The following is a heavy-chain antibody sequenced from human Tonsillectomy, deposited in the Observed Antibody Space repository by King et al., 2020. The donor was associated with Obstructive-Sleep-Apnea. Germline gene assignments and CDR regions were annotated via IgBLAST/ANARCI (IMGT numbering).Heavy chain of an antibody. CDR2: INHSGST. D-gene: IGHD4-17*01. CDR3: ARGRNDYGDYGWFDP. V-gene: IGHV4-34*01. J-gene: IGHJ5*02. CDR1: GGSFSGYD. Sequence: VQLQQWGAGLLKPSETLSLTCAVYGGSFSGYDWSWIRQPPGKVLEWIGEINHSGSTNYNPSLKSRVTISVDTSKNQFSLKLSSVTAADTAVYYCARGRNDYGDYGWFDPWGQGTLVTVSS.